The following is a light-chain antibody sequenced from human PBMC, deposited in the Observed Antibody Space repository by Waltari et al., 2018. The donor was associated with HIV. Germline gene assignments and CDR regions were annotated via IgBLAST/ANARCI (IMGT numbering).Light chain of an antibody. CDR1: RTVYFNSNNQNY. CDR3: QQYYTIEST. CDR2: WAS. J-gene: IGKJ4*01. Sequence: VSLGERATMNCRSSRTVYFNSNNQNYLAWYQQKPGQSPKVLIYWASTRASGVPGRFSGSGSGTDFNLTISSLQADDVAVYYCQQYYTIESTFGGGTKVEIK. V-gene: IGKV4-1*01.